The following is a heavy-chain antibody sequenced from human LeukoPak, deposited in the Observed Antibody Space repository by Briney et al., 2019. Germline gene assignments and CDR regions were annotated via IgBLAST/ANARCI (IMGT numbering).Heavy chain of an antibody. CDR1: GFTFSNYG. D-gene: IGHD4-11*01. J-gene: IGHJ4*02. CDR2: ISYDGSNK. V-gene: IGHV3-30*18. Sequence: GGSLRLSCAASGFTFSNYGMHWVRQAPGKGLEWVAVISYDGSNKYYADSVKGRFTISRDNSKNTLYLQMNSLRAEDTAVYYCAKDHDYSNYGGFDYWGQGTLVTVSS. CDR3: AKDHDYSNYGGFDY.